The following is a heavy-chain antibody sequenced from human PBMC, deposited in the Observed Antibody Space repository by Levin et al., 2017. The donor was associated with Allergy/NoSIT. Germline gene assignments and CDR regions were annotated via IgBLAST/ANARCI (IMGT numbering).Heavy chain of an antibody. CDR2: ISYTGTT. CDR3: ARHRYIVATSEGWFDP. V-gene: IGHV4-39*01. D-gene: IGHD2-15*01. CDR1: GASTRSSAYH. J-gene: IGHJ5*02. Sequence: SQTLSLPCAVSGASTRSSAYHWGWIRQPPGEGLEWIGSISYTGTTYYNPSLNSRVTISADTSTNRFSLRLTSVTAADTAVYYCARHRYIVATSEGWFDPWGQGTLVTVSS.